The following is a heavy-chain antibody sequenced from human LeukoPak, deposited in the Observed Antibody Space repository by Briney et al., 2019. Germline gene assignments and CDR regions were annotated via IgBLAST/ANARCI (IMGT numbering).Heavy chain of an antibody. CDR1: GFTFSSYS. Sequence: GGSLRLSCAVSGFTFSSYSMNWVRQAPGKGLEWVSDISSSSSIIYYADSVKGRFTISRDNAKNSLFLQMNSLRDEDTATYYCVRDLVWDTGRVDYWGQGTLVTVSS. V-gene: IGHV3-48*02. CDR2: ISSSSSII. D-gene: IGHD3/OR15-3a*01. CDR3: VRDLVWDTGRVDY. J-gene: IGHJ4*02.